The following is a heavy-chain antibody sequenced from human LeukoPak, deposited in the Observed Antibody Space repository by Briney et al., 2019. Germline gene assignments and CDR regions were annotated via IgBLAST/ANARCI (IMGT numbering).Heavy chain of an antibody. CDR2: ISAYNGNT. J-gene: IGHJ3*02. D-gene: IGHD3-10*01. CDR3: ARVFTMVRGVTVRFAFDI. CDR1: GYTFTSYS. Sequence: GASVKVSCKASGYTFTSYSISWVRQAPGQGREWMGWISAYNGNTNCAQKLQGRVTMTTDTSTSTAYMELRSLRSDDTAVYYCARVFTMVRGVTVRFAFDIWGQGTMVTVSS. V-gene: IGHV1-18*01.